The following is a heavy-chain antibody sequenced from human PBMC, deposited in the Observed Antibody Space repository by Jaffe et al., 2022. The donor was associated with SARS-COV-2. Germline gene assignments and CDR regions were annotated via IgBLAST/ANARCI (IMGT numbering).Heavy chain of an antibody. CDR2: ISGSGGST. CDR3: ATTDYYDSSGYYHY. Sequence: EVQLLESGGGLVQPGGSLRLSCAASGFTFSSYAMSWVRQAPGKGLEWVSAISGSGGSTYYADSVKGRFTISRDNSKNTLYLQMNSLRAEDTAVYYCATTDYYDSSGYYHYWGQGTLVTVSS. D-gene: IGHD3-22*01. J-gene: IGHJ4*02. V-gene: IGHV3-23*01. CDR1: GFTFSSYA.